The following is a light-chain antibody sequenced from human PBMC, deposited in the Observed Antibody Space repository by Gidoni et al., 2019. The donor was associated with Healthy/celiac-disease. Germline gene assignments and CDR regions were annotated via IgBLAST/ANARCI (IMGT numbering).Light chain of an antibody. J-gene: IGLJ1*01. V-gene: IGLV3-1*01. CDR1: TLGDKY. CDR3: QAWDSSTAV. Sequence: SYELTQPPSVSVSPGQKASITCSGDTLGDKYACWSQQKPGQSPVLVIYQDSQRPSGIPERFSRSNSANTATLTISGTQAMDEADYYCQAWDSSTAVFGTGTKVTVL. CDR2: QDS.